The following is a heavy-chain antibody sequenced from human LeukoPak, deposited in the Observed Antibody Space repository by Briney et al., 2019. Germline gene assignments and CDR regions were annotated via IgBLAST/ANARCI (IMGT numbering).Heavy chain of an antibody. V-gene: IGHV3-7*03. Sequence: GGSLRLSCAASGLTFSNYWMSWVRQAPGTGLEWVANIKPDGSEMNYVDSVRGRFTISRDNAKNSLYLQMNGLRAEDTAVYYCAKEKPGERDSSGRGYFDYWGQGTLVTVSS. CDR1: GLTFSNYW. CDR3: AKEKPGERDSSGRGYFDY. D-gene: IGHD3-22*01. CDR2: IKPDGSEM. J-gene: IGHJ4*02.